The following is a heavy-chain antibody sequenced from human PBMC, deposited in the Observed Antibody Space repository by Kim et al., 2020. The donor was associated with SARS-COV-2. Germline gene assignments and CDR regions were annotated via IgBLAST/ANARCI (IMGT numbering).Heavy chain of an antibody. Sequence: GGSLRLSCAASGFTFNSFWMHWVRQAPGKGLVWVSRINSNGSPTNYADSVKGRFTISRDNAKDILYLQMDSLRPEDTGVYYCARESSNYQDYFDNWGQGTLVTVSS. CDR2: INSNGSPT. V-gene: IGHV3-74*01. D-gene: IGHD2-2*01. J-gene: IGHJ4*02. CDR1: GFTFNSFW. CDR3: ARESSNYQDYFDN.